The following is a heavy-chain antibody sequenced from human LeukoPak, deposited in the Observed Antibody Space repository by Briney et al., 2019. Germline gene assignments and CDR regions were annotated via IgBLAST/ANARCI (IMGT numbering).Heavy chain of an antibody. Sequence: GGSLRLSCAASGFTFSDYSMNWVRQAPGKGLEWVSSISSTSTYIYYTDSVKGRFTISRDDARNSLYLQMNSLRAEDTAVYYCARGSIYCGGDCYRDDYWGQGTLVTVSS. V-gene: IGHV3-21*01. J-gene: IGHJ4*02. CDR3: ARGSIYCGGDCYRDDY. CDR1: GFTFSDYS. D-gene: IGHD2-21*02. CDR2: ISSTSTYI.